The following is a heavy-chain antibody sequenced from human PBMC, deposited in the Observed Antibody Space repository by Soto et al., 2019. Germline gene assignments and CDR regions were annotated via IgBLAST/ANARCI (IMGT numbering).Heavy chain of an antibody. J-gene: IGHJ5*02. V-gene: IGHV3-20*04. CDR2: INWNGGST. CDR1: GFTFDDYG. Sequence: GGSLRLSCAASGFTFDDYGMSWVRQAPGKGLEWVSGINWNGGSTGYADSVKGRFTISRDNAKNSLYLQMNSLRAEDTALYYCARGGVYCSGGSCYPHGWFDPWGQGTLVTVSS. CDR3: ARGGVYCSGGSCYPHGWFDP. D-gene: IGHD2-15*01.